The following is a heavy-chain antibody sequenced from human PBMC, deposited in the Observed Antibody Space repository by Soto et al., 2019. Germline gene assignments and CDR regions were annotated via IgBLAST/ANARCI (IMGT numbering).Heavy chain of an antibody. J-gene: IGHJ6*02. CDR2: INPGDSDA. D-gene: IGHD4-17*01. V-gene: IGHV5-51*01. CDR3: ARHNDGAYVGYYYGLGV. Sequence: GESLKISCRGSGYRFXNHWIAWVRQMPGKGLEWMGIINPGDSDARYSPSFYGQVTISVDMSANTAYLQWSNLKASDTAVYFCARHNDGAYVGYYYGLGVWGQGTSVTVS. CDR1: GYRFXNHW.